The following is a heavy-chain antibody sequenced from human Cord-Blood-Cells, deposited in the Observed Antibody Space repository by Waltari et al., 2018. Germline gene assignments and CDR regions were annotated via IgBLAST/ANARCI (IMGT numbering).Heavy chain of an antibody. J-gene: IGHJ4*02. CDR1: GYTFTSYD. CDR2: KNPNRGNT. CDR3: ARGPASSSWFDY. D-gene: IGHD6-13*01. Sequence: QVQLVQSGAEVKKPGASVKVSCKASGYTFTSYDINWVRQATGQGLEWMGWKNPNRGNTGYAQKFQGRVTMTRNTSINTAYMELSSLRSEDTAVYYCARGPASSSWFDYWGQGTLVTVSS. V-gene: IGHV1-8*01.